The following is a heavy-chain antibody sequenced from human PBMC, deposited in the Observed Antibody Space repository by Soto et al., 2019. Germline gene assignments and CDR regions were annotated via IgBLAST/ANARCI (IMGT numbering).Heavy chain of an antibody. J-gene: IGHJ6*03. D-gene: IGHD3-16*01. CDR1: GFSFSTYG. Sequence: DVQLLESGGGLAQRGGSLRLSCAASGFSFSTYGMTWVSQAPGKGLEWVSYGGSGGSTYYADSVKGRFTISRDNSKNTLYLQMNSLRAEDTAVYYCVKFRGRAYHYYYMDVWGNGTTVTVSS. CDR3: VKFRGRAYHYYYMDV. CDR2: YGGSGGST. V-gene: IGHV3-23*01.